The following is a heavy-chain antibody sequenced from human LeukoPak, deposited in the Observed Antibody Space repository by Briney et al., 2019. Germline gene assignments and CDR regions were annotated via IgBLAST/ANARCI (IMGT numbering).Heavy chain of an antibody. J-gene: IGHJ4*02. V-gene: IGHV3-74*01. CDR1: GFTFSGYW. Sequence: GGSLRLSCAASGFTFSGYWMHWVRQTSGKGLAWVSRITSDGSSTTYADSVKGRFTISRDNAKNTLYLQMNSLRAEDTAVYYCATEPGDRYTLDYWGQGTLVTVSS. CDR3: ATEPGDRYTLDY. D-gene: IGHD3-16*02. CDR2: ITSDGSST.